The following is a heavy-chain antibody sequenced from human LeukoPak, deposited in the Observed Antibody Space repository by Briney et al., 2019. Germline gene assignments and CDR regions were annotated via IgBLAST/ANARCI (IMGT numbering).Heavy chain of an antibody. J-gene: IGHJ5*02. CDR1: GYTFTGYY. CDR3: ARDGQWELLLNWFDP. D-gene: IGHD1-26*01. CDR2: INHNSGGK. V-gene: IGHV1-2*02. Sequence: GASVKVSCKASGYTFTGYYMHWVRQAPGQGLEWTGWINHNSGGKNYAQKFQGRVTMNRDTSIRTAYMELSRLRSDDTAVYYCARDGQWELLLNWFDPWGQGTLVTVSS.